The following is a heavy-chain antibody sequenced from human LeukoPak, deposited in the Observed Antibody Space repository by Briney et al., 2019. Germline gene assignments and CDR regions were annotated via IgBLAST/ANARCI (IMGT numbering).Heavy chain of an antibody. J-gene: IGHJ4*02. D-gene: IGHD6-19*01. Sequence: GGSLRLSCAASGFTFSSYWMSWVRQAPGKGLEWVANIKQDGSEKYYADSVKGRFTISRDNSKNTLYLQMNSLRAEDTAVYYCAKDRAWLGLFDYWGQGTLVTVSS. CDR1: GFTFSSYW. V-gene: IGHV3-7*03. CDR3: AKDRAWLGLFDY. CDR2: IKQDGSEK.